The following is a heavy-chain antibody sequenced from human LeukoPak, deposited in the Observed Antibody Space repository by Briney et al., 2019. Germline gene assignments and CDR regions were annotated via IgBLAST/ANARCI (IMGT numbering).Heavy chain of an antibody. CDR2: IYSGGST. CDR3: ARGSEQRDSSSWSPPFDY. CDR1: GFTVSSNY. J-gene: IGHJ4*02. D-gene: IGHD6-13*01. Sequence: PGGSLRLSCAASGFTVSSNYMSWVRQAPGKGLEWVSIIYSGGSTYYADSVKGRFTISRDDSKNTLYLQMNSLRAEDTAAYYCARGSEQRDSSSWSPPFDYWGQGTLVTVSS. V-gene: IGHV3-66*01.